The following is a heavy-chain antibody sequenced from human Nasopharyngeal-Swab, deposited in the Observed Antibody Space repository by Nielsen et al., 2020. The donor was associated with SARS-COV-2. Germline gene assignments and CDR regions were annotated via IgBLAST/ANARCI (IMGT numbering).Heavy chain of an antibody. V-gene: IGHV4-34*01. CDR2: INPTGET. CDR3: ARGRDGATSYSNYHMDV. J-gene: IGHJ6*03. D-gene: IGHD4/OR15-4a*01. Sequence: WIRQPPWKGLEWIGQINPTGETNYNTSLGSRVSISLDSSRRQLSLKLSSVTPADTAVYFCARGRDGATSYSNYHMDVWGKGSAVTVSS.